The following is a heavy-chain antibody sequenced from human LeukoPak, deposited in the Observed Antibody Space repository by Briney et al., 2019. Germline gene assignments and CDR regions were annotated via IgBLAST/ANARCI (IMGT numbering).Heavy chain of an antibody. J-gene: IGHJ4*02. CDR3: ARVRYSSSWSHTPYYFDY. D-gene: IGHD6-13*01. CDR1: GYTFTGYY. V-gene: IGHV1-2*02. Sequence: ASVKVSCKASGYTFTGYYMHWVRQAPGQGLEWMGWINPNSGGTNYAQKFQGRVTMTRDTSISTAYMELSRLRSDDTAVYYCARVRYSSSWSHTPYYFDYWGQGTLVTVPS. CDR2: INPNSGGT.